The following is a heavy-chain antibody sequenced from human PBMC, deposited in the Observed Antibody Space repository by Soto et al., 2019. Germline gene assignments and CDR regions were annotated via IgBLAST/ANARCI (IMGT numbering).Heavy chain of an antibody. J-gene: IGHJ6*02. CDR2: IKQDGSEK. Sequence: HPGGSLRLSCAASGFTFSSYWMSWVRQAPGKGLEWVANIKQDGSEKYYVDSVKGRFTISRDNAKNSLYLQMNSLRAEDTAVYYCARDRGGYDILTGYPPYYGMDVWGQGTTVTVSS. V-gene: IGHV3-7*01. CDR3: ARDRGGYDILTGYPPYYGMDV. D-gene: IGHD3-9*01. CDR1: GFTFSSYW.